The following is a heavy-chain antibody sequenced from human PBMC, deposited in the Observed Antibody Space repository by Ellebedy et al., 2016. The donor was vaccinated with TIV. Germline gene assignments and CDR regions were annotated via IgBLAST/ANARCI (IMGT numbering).Heavy chain of an antibody. Sequence: GESLKISCAASGFNLKYFVMNWVRQAPGKGLEWVSTISARGDYIRYADSVKGRFTISRDNAKSSLDLQVTSLRVEDTAVYYCARGPRHYCDVGLRDSFDPWGQGTLVTVSS. J-gene: IGHJ5*02. D-gene: IGHD4-17*01. CDR3: ARGPRHYCDVGLRDSFDP. CDR1: GFNLKYFV. V-gene: IGHV3-21*01. CDR2: ISARGDYI.